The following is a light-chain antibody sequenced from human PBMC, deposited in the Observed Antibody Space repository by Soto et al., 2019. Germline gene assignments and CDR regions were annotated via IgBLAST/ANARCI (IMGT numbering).Light chain of an antibody. CDR3: QSYDSSLSGSKV. J-gene: IGLJ1*01. V-gene: IGLV1-40*01. CDR1: SSNIGAGFD. CDR2: GNN. Sequence: QSVLTKPPSVSGAPGQRVTISCTGSSSNIGAGFDVHWYQQLPGTAPKLLIYGNNYRPSGVPDRFSGSKSGTSASLAITGLQAEDEAEYFCQSYDSSLSGSKVFGSGTKLTVL.